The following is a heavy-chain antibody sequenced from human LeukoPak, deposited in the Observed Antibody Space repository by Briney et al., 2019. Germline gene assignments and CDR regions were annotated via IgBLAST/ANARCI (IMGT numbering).Heavy chain of an antibody. J-gene: IGHJ5*02. CDR1: VGSFPDQD. Sequence: SETLSLTCTVSVGSFPDQDWAWIRQTAGEGLQWIGRISSSGSTHYDPSLKRRVTLPVDGSKDQFSLELRAVTAADTGVYFCARVFGGNWLDPWGQGTLVTVSS. CDR3: ARVFGGNWLDP. V-gene: IGHV4-4*07. CDR2: ISSSGST. D-gene: IGHD3-10*01.